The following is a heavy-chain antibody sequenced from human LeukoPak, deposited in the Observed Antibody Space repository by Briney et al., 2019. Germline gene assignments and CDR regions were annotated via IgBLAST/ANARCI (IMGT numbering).Heavy chain of an antibody. J-gene: IGHJ4*02. D-gene: IGHD4-11*01. CDR1: GYSFTSYW. V-gene: IGHV5-51*01. CDR2: IYPGYSDT. Sequence: EESLKISSKGSGYSFTSYWIGCVIHMPPKNLQWRGIIYPGYSDTRYSPSFQGQVTISADKSISTAYLQLSSLKAADTAMYYCARTRINYDFDSWGQGTLVTVSS. CDR3: ARTRINYDFDS.